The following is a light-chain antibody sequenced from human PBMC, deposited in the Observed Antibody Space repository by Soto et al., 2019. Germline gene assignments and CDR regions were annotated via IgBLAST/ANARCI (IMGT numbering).Light chain of an antibody. CDR2: DAS. J-gene: IGKJ4*01. Sequence: EIVLTQSPAPLSLSPGERATLSCRASQSVSSYLAWYQQKPGQAPRLRSYDASNRATGIPARFSGSGSGTDFTLTYSSLDPEDFAVYYWQQRSNWLTFGGRTKVEIK. CDR1: QSVSSY. CDR3: QQRSNWLT. V-gene: IGKV3-11*01.